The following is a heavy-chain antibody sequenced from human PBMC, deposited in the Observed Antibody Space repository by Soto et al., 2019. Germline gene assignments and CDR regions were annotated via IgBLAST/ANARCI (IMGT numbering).Heavy chain of an antibody. Sequence: GASVQVSCKASGYTFTGYYMHWVRQAPGQGLEWMGWINPNSGGTNYAQKFQGWVTMTRDTSISTAYMELSRLRSDDTAVYYCARGGSLWFGELSAYYYGMDVWGQGTTVTVSS. CDR3: ARGGSLWFGELSAYYYGMDV. J-gene: IGHJ6*02. CDR2: INPNSGGT. V-gene: IGHV1-2*04. D-gene: IGHD3-10*01. CDR1: GYTFTGYY.